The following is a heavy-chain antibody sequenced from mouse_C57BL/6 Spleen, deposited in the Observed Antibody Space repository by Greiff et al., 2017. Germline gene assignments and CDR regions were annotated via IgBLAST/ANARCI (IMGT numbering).Heavy chain of an antibody. V-gene: IGHV1-80*01. J-gene: IGHJ4*01. D-gene: IGHD2-2*01. CDR3: ARRIYYGYDSYAMDY. CDR2: IYPGDGDT. CDR1: GYAFSSYW. Sequence: QVQLQQSGAELVKPGASVKISCKASGYAFSSYWMNWVKQRPGKGLEWIGQIYPGDGDTNYNGKFKGKATLTADKSSSTAYMQLSSLTSEDSAVYFCARRIYYGYDSYAMDYWGQGTSVTVSS.